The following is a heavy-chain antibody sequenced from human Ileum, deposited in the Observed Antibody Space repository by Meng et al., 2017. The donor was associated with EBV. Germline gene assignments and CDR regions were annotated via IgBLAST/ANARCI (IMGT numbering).Heavy chain of an antibody. CDR3: GTLKYTSGFYGPAY. D-gene: IGHD6-19*01. CDR1: GYTFTSYG. CDR2: ISTNTGNP. V-gene: IGHV7-4-1*02. J-gene: IGHJ4*02. Sequence: QVQLVQSGAEVKKPGASVKASCQASGYTFTSYGISWVRQAPGQGLEWMGWISTNTGNPTYAQGFTGRFVFSVDTSVSTAYLQISSLKAEDTAVYYCGTLKYTSGFYGPAYWGQGALVTVS.